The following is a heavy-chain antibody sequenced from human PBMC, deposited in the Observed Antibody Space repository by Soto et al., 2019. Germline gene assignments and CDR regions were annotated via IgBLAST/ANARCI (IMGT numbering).Heavy chain of an antibody. V-gene: IGHV1-46*01. CDR3: SRRDAFDI. J-gene: IGHJ3*02. Sequence: ASVKVSCKASGYTFTSYYMHWVRQAPGQGLEWMGIINPSGGSTSYAQKFQGRVTITRDTSASTAYMELSSLRSEDTAVYYCSRRDAFDIWGKGTMVTVSS. CDR2: INPSGGST. CDR1: GYTFTSYY.